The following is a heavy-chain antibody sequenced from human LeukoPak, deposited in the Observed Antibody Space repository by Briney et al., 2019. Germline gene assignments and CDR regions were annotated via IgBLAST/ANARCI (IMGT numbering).Heavy chain of an antibody. Sequence: SETLSLTCTVSGGPIYRHYWSWIRQPPGKGLVWIGYVFYPGSTNYNPSLKSRVTMSLDTSRDQFSLRLTSVTAADTAIYYCASRPAGSTWYGVFDYWSQGTLVTVSS. CDR1: GGPIYRHY. J-gene: IGHJ4*02. CDR2: VFYPGST. CDR3: ASRPAGSTWYGVFDY. V-gene: IGHV4-59*11. D-gene: IGHD6-13*01.